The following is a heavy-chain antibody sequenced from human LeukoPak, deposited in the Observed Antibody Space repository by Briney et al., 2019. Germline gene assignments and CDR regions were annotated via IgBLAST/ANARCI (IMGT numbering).Heavy chain of an antibody. CDR1: GYRFTEFW. Sequence: GESLKISCKASGYRFTEFWIAWVRRTPGKGLEWMGIIYPGDSDVRYSPSFQGQVTISADKSINTAYLQWRNLKASDTAMYYCARRGGAFDIWGQGTMVTVSS. D-gene: IGHD4-23*01. J-gene: IGHJ3*02. CDR2: IYPGDSDV. CDR3: ARRGGAFDI. V-gene: IGHV5-51*01.